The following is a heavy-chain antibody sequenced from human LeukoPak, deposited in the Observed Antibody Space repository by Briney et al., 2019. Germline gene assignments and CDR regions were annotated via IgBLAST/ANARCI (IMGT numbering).Heavy chain of an antibody. CDR1: GGSISSYY. CDR2: IYYSGST. J-gene: IGHJ4*02. CDR3: ATYQDIVLMVYATGGFDY. V-gene: IGHV4-59*01. Sequence: PSETLSLTCTVSGGSISSYYWSWIRQPPGKGLEWIGYIYYSGSTNYNPSLKSRVTISVDTSKNQFSLKLSSVTAADTAVYYCATYQDIVLMVYATGGFDYWGQGTLVTVSS. D-gene: IGHD2-8*01.